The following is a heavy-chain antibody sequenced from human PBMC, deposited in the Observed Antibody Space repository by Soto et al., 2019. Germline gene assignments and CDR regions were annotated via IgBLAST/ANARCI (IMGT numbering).Heavy chain of an antibody. Sequence: QPGGSLRLSCAASGFTFSSYAMHWVRQAPGKGLEWVAVISYDGSNKYYADSVKGRFTISRDNSKNTLYLQMNSLRAEDTAVYYCARDQGGGWNIDYWGQGTLVTVSS. CDR3: ARDQGGGWNIDY. D-gene: IGHD6-19*01. J-gene: IGHJ4*02. CDR1: GFTFSSYA. CDR2: ISYDGSNK. V-gene: IGHV3-30-3*01.